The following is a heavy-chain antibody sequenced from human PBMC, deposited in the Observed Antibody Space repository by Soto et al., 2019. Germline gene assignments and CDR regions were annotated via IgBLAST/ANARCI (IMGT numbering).Heavy chain of an antibody. J-gene: IGHJ3*02. CDR3: ARAAAAGTTSRAFDI. CDR2: IYYSGST. CDR1: GGSISSGGYY. V-gene: IGHV4-31*03. D-gene: IGHD6-13*01. Sequence: QVQLQESGPGLVKPSQTLSLTCTVSGGSISSGGYYWSWIRQHPGKGLEWIGYIYYSGSTYYNPSLKSRFTISVDTSKNQFSLKLSSVTAADTAVYYCARAAAAGTTSRAFDIWGQGTMVTVSS.